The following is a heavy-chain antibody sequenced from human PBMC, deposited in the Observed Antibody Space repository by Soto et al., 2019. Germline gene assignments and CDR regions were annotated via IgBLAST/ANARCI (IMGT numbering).Heavy chain of an antibody. V-gene: IGHV2-5*02. CDR2: IYWDDDK. Sequence: QITLNESGPTVVNPAETLTLTCTFSGFSLTTSGVGVGWIRQSPGKAPEWLALIYWDDDKRYSASLKSRLTITKDTTKNQVVLTMARVDPADTATYYCAHRILRTVFGLVTTTAIYFHFWGQGTPVVVSS. CDR1: GFSLTTSGVG. CDR3: AHRILRTVFGLVTTTAIYFHF. J-gene: IGHJ4*02. D-gene: IGHD3-3*01.